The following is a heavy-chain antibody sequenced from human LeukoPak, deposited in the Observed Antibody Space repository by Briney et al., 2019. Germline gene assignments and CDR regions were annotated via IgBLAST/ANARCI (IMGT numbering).Heavy chain of an antibody. J-gene: IGHJ2*01. Sequence: PSETLSLTCTVSGYSISSGYYWGWIRPPPGKGLEWIGSIYHSGSTYYNPSLKSRVTISVDTSKNQFSLKLSSVTAADTAVYYCAREMEGGYFFDLWGRGTLVTVSS. V-gene: IGHV4-38-2*02. CDR3: AREMEGGYFFDL. CDR1: GYSISSGYY. D-gene: IGHD1-26*01. CDR2: IYHSGST.